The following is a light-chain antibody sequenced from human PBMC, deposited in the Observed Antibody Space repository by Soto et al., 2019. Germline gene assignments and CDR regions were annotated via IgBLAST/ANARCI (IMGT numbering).Light chain of an antibody. CDR2: KTS. V-gene: IGKV1-5*03. CDR3: QQYHTYWT. J-gene: IGKJ1*01. Sequence: DIQMTQSPSTLSASVGDRVTITCRASQSINNWLAWYQQKPGKVPKLLIYKTSSLESGVPSRFSGSGSGTEFTLTISSLQPDDFATHYCQQYHTYWTFGQGTKVDVK. CDR1: QSINNW.